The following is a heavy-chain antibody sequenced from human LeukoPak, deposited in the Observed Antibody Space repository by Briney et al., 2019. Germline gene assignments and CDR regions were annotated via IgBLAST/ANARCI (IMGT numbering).Heavy chain of an antibody. CDR2: ISYDGSNK. J-gene: IGHJ4*02. CDR1: GFTFSSYA. CDR3: AREINGFWSGYYIHHLFDY. V-gene: IGHV3-30-3*01. Sequence: PGRSLRLSCAASGFTFSSYAMHWVRQAPGKGLEWVAVISYDGSNKYYADSVKGRFTISRDNSKNTLYLQMNSLRAEDTAVYYCAREINGFWSGYYIHHLFDYWGQGTLVTVSS. D-gene: IGHD3-3*01.